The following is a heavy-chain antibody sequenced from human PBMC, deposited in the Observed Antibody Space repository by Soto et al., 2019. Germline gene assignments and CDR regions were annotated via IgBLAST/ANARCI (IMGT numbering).Heavy chain of an antibody. CDR1: DDSINSDNYY. Sequence: PSETLSLTYSVSDDSINSDNYYWGWIRQPPGKGLEWIGSIYNRGNTYYNPSLKTRVTISLDKSKSQFSLKLNSVTAADSAVYFCARLEGLATISYYFDYWGQGTLVTVSS. CDR2: IYNRGNT. V-gene: IGHV4-39*01. D-gene: IGHD3-9*01. CDR3: ARLEGLATISYYFDY. J-gene: IGHJ4*02.